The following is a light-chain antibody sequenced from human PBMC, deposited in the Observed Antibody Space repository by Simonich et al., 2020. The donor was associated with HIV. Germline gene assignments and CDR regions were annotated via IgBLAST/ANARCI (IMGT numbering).Light chain of an antibody. CDR2: DAS. J-gene: IGKJ2*01. CDR3: QQRSNWST. CDR1: QNINNY. V-gene: IGKV3-11*01. Sequence: EIVMTQSPATLSVSPGERATLSCRASQNINNYLAWYQQKPGQAPRILNWDASNRATGIPARLSGSGSGTDFTLTISSLQPEDFAVYYCQQRSNWSTFGQGTKLEIK.